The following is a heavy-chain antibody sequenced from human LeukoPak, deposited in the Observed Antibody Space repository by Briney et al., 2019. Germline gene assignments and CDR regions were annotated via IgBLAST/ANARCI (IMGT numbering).Heavy chain of an antibody. Sequence: TGGTLRLSCAASGFTFSSFGMTWVRQAQAPGKGLEWVAVISFDASNKYYADSVKGRFTISRDNSKNTLYLQMNSLRAEDAAVYYCATEGSFDYWGQGTLVTVSS. CDR1: GFTFSSFG. J-gene: IGHJ4*02. CDR3: ATEGSFDY. V-gene: IGHV3-30*03. CDR2: ISFDASNK.